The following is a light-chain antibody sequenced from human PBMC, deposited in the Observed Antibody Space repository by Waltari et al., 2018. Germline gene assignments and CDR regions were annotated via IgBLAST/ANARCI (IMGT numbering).Light chain of an antibody. J-gene: IGKJ2*01. CDR2: AAS. CDR3: QQSYSTPYT. CDR1: QSITNY. Sequence: DIQMTQSLSSVYAFVGDRVTITCRASQSITNYLNWYQEKPGKAPKLLIYAASGLQGGVPSRFSGSGSGTDFTLTISSLQAEDFAAYYCQQSYSTPYTFGQGTKLEIK. V-gene: IGKV1-39*01.